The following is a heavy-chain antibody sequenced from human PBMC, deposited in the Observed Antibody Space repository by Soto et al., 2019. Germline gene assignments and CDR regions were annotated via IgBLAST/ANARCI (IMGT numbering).Heavy chain of an antibody. J-gene: IGHJ4*02. D-gene: IGHD6-13*01. CDR3: TRAMSTSNWYGSFGY. Sequence: GGSLRLSCAASGFTFSHYYMYWVRQSPGMGLVLVSRIKSDGTITSYADSVKGRFTISRDNAKNTLYLQMNSLRAEDTALYYCTRAMSTSNWYGSFGYWGQGTLVTVSS. CDR2: IKSDGTIT. CDR1: GFTFSHYY. V-gene: IGHV3-74*01.